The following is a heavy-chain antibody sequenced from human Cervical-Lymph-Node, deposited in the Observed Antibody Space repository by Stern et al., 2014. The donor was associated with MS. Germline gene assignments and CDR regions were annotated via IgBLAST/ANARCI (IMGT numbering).Heavy chain of an antibody. Sequence: VQLVESGGGVVQPGKSLRLSCAASGFTFSDYGMPWVRQAPGKGLEWVALATYDGSDQYYADSVKGRFTVSRDNSKNTVLLQMNGLRPEDTAVYFCARDRGLTHYFYGMDVWGQGTTVTVSS. V-gene: IGHV3-30*03. CDR3: ARDRGLTHYFYGMDV. J-gene: IGHJ6*02. D-gene: IGHD3-10*01. CDR2: ATYDGSDQ. CDR1: GFTFSDYG.